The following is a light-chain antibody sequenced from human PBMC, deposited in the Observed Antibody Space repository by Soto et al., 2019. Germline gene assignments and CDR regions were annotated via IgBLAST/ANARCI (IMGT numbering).Light chain of an antibody. CDR2: GAS. Sequence: EIGLTQSPATLPLSPGERATLSCRASQSVSNNLAWYQQKPGQAPRLLIYGASSRATGIPDRFSGSGSGTDFTLTISRLEPEDFAVYYCQHYGSSSRTFGQGTKVDI. CDR3: QHYGSSSRT. J-gene: IGKJ1*01. V-gene: IGKV3-20*01. CDR1: QSVSNN.